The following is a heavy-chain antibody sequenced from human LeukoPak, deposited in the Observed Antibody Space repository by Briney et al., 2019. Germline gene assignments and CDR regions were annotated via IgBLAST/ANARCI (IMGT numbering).Heavy chain of an antibody. CDR1: GFTFSNYA. J-gene: IGHJ4*02. Sequence: GRSLRLSCAASGFTFSNYAMHWVRQAPGKGLEWVAIISYDGSDKYYADSVKGRFTISRDNSKNTLYLQMNSLRAEDTAVYYCANLRKSLWIPEFDYWGQGTLVTVSS. CDR2: ISYDGSDK. D-gene: IGHD1-1*01. V-gene: IGHV3-30*04. CDR3: ANLRKSLWIPEFDY.